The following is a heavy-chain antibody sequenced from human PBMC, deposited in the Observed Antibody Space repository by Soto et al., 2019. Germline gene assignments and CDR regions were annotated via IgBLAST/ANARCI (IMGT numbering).Heavy chain of an antibody. CDR2: ISGSGGST. V-gene: IGHV3-23*01. CDR3: PPPFDGYNKIEYFQH. J-gene: IGHJ1*01. CDR1: GFTFSSYA. D-gene: IGHD5-12*01. Sequence: EVQLLESGGGLVQPGGSLRLSCAASGFTFSSYAMSWVRQAPGKGLEWVSAISGSGGSTYYADSVKGRFTISRDNSKNTLYLQMNSLRAEDTAVYYCPPPFDGYNKIEYFQHWGQGTLVTVSS.